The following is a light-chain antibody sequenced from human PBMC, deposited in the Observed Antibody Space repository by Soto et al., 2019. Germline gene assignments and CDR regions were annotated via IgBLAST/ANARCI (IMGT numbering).Light chain of an antibody. J-gene: IGKJ4*01. CDR1: QSVAKNY. CDR3: QLCSSSPLT. Sequence: EIVLTQSPGTLSLSPGERATLSCRASQSVAKNYLAWYQQKPGQAPRLLIHDASIRATGIPDRFSGSGSGTDFTLTISRLEPEDFAVYYCQLCSSSPLTCGGGTKVEIK. V-gene: IGKV3-20*01. CDR2: DAS.